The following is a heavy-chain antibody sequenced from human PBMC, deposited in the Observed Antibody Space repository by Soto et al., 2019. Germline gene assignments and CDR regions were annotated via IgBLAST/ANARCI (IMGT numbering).Heavy chain of an antibody. CDR3: ARENDYRFDY. V-gene: IGHV4-30-2*01. J-gene: IGHJ4*02. CDR2: MYPAGST. Sequence: SETLSLTCAVSGGSISNRGYSWSWIRQPPGKGLELIGYMYPAGSTYYNPSLKSRVTLSVDGSKNQFFLKLSSVTAADTAVYYCARENDYRFDYWGQGT. CDR1: GGSISNRGYS. D-gene: IGHD4-4*01.